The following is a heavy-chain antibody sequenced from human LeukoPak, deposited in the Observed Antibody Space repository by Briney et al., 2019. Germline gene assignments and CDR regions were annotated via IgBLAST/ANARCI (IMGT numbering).Heavy chain of an antibody. CDR2: IYYSGST. CDR1: GGSISSYY. V-gene: IGHV4-59*08. D-gene: IGHD3-22*01. CDR3: ARHLQPDYYDSSAGFDY. Sequence: KPSETLSLTCTVSGGSISSYYWSWIRQPPGKGLEWIGYIYYSGSTNYNPSLKSRVTISVDTSKNQFSLKLSSVTAADTAVYYCARHLQPDYYDSSAGFDYWGQGTLVTVSP. J-gene: IGHJ4*02.